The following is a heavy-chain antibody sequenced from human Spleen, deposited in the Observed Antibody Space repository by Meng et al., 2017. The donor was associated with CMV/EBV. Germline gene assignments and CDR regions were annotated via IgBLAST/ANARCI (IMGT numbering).Heavy chain of an antibody. CDR2: IKGDGTKT. CDR3: ERDADYGLLTGPQRGGDF. D-gene: IGHD3-9*01. Sequence: GGSLRLSCAASGFTFRTFWMSWVRQSPGKGLEWLASIKGDGTKTYYVGSVEGRFTISRDNAKNSLYLQMNSLRAEDTAVYYCERDADYGLLTGPQRGGDFWGQGTLVTVSS. J-gene: IGHJ4*02. V-gene: IGHV3-7*01. CDR1: GFTFRTFW.